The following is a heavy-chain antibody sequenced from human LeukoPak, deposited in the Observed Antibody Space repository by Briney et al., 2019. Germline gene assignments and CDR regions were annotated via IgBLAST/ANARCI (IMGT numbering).Heavy chain of an antibody. CDR2: INPNSGGT. CDR3: ARELGITIFGVVIMVFDY. CDR1: GYTFTDYY. D-gene: IGHD3-3*01. J-gene: IGHJ4*02. V-gene: IGHV1-2*06. Sequence: ASVKVSCKASGYTFTDYYMHWVRQAPGQGLEWMGRINPNSGGTNYAQKFQGRVTMTRDTSISTAYMELSRLRSDDTAVYYCARELGITIFGVVIMVFDYWGQGTLVTVSS.